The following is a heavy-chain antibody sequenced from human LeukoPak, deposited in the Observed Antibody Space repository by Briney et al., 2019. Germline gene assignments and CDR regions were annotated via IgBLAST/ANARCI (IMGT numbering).Heavy chain of an antibody. CDR3: ARLGWQWLVYAFDI. D-gene: IGHD6-19*01. J-gene: IGHJ3*02. CDR2: MYYGGST. CDR1: GGSISSSSYY. Sequence: SETLSLTCTVSGGSISSSSYYWVWIRQPPGKGLEWIGSMYYGGSTYYNPSLESRVTISIDTSKNQFSLKLSSVAAADTAVYYCARLGWQWLVYAFDIWGQGTMVTVSS. V-gene: IGHV4-39*01.